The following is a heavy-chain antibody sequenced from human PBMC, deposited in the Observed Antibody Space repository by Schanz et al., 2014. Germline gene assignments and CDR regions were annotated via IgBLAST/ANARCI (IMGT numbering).Heavy chain of an antibody. CDR1: GGTFSSDT. V-gene: IGHV7-4-1*02. D-gene: IGHD5-12*01. CDR3: ARGYSGYSHFDY. CDR2: INTNTANP. Sequence: QVQLLQSGAEVKKPGPSVKVSCKASGGTFSSDTFSWVRQAPGQGLEWMGWINTNTANPTYAQGFTGRFVYTLDASVTTAYLEISSLKAEDTAVYYCARGYSGYSHFDYWGQGALVTVSS. J-gene: IGHJ4*02.